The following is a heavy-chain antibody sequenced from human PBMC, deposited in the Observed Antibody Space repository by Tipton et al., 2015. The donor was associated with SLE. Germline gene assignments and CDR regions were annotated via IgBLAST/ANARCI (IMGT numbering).Heavy chain of an antibody. D-gene: IGHD3-22*01. CDR1: GGSISSSNW. CDR2: IYHSGST. V-gene: IGHV4-4*02. J-gene: IGHJ3*02. CDR3: ARGDNSGSDAFDI. Sequence: TLSLTCAVSGGSISSSNWWSWVRQPPGKGLEWIGEIYHSGSTYHNPSLKSRVTISVDTSKNQFSLKLTSVTAADTAVYYCARGDNSGSDAFDIWGQGTMVTVSS.